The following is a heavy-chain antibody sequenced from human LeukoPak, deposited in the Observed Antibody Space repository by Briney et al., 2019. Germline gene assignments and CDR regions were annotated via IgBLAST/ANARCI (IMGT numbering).Heavy chain of an antibody. Sequence: GGSLRLSCAASGFTFSSYWMHWVRQAPGKGLEWVANIKQDGSEKYYVDSVKGRFTISRDNAKNTLYLQMNSLRAEDTAVYYCARDYGDYPYGMDVWGQGTTVTVSS. V-gene: IGHV3-7*03. CDR2: IKQDGSEK. CDR3: ARDYGDYPYGMDV. D-gene: IGHD4-17*01. J-gene: IGHJ6*02. CDR1: GFTFSSYW.